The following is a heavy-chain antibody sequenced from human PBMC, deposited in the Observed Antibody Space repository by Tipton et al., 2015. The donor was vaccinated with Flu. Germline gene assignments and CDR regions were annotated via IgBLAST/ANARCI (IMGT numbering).Heavy chain of an antibody. D-gene: IGHD3-3*01. CDR1: GGSISSSNHY. J-gene: IGHJ3*01. CDR2: VYYSGST. CDR3: VARLGLWGYDSWSDYPQAGVFDL. Sequence: TLSLTCTVSGGSISSSNHYWGWIRQPPGKGLGWIRSVYYSGSTYYNPSLKSRVTISVDMSKNQLSLKLRSVTAADTAVYYRVARLGLWGYDSWSDYPQAGVFDLWGQGTMVTVSS. V-gene: IGHV4-39*01.